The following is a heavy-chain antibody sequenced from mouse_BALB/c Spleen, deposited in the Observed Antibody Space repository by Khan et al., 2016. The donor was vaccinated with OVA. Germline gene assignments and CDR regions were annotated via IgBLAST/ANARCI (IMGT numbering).Heavy chain of an antibody. V-gene: IGHV3-2*02. CDR2: ISYSGST. CDR3: ARKKYYGYALDY. Sequence: VQLKQSGPGLVKPSQSLSLTCTVTGYSITSDYAWDWIRQFPGNKLEWMGYISYSGSTSYNPSLKSRISITRDTSKNQFFLQLNSVTTEDTATYYCARKKYYGYALDYWGQGTSVTVSS. CDR1: GYSITSDYA. J-gene: IGHJ4*01. D-gene: IGHD1-1*01.